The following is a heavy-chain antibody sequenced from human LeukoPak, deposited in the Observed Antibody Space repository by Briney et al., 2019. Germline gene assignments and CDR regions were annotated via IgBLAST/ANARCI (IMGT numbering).Heavy chain of an antibody. J-gene: IGHJ6*02. D-gene: IGHD2-8*02. V-gene: IGHV3-30-3*01. CDR1: GFTFSSYA. CDR2: ISYDGSNK. Sequence: GGSLRLSCAASGFTFSSYAMHWVRQAPGKGLEWVAVISYDGSNKCYADSVKGRFTISRDNSKNTLYLQMNSLRAEDTAVYYCARDASGPGGYYYYGMDVWGQGTTVTVSS. CDR3: ARDASGPGGYYYYGMDV.